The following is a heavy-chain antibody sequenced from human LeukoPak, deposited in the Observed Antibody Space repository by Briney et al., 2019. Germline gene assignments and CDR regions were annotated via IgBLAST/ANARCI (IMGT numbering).Heavy chain of an antibody. CDR3: AREGNDSSGYGPEVNDY. J-gene: IGHJ4*02. CDR1: GYTFTVYY. D-gene: IGHD3-22*01. V-gene: IGHV1-2*02. Sequence: ASVKVSCKASGYTFTVYYMHWVRQAPGQGLEWMGWINPNSGGTNYAQKFQGRVTMTRDTSISTAYMELSRLRSDDTAVYYCAREGNDSSGYGPEVNDYWGQGTLVTVSS. CDR2: INPNSGGT.